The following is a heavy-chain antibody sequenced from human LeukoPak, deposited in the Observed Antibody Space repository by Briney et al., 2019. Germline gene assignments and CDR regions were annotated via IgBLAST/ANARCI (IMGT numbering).Heavy chain of an antibody. CDR2: MNPNSGNT. D-gene: IGHD3-10*01. CDR1: GYTFTIYD. J-gene: IGHJ6*03. V-gene: IGHV1-8*01. Sequence: ASVTVSCTASGYTFTIYDINWVRQATGQGLEWMGWMNPNSGNTGYAQKFQGRVTMTRNTSISTAYMELSSLRSEDTAVYYCARDAVLLWFGESHANYYYMDVWGKGTTVTVSS. CDR3: ARDAVLLWFGESHANYYYMDV.